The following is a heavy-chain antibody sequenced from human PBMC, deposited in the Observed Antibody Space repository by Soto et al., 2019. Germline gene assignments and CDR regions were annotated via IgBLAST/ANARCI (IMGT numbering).Heavy chain of an antibody. V-gene: IGHV1-46*03. J-gene: IGHJ3*02. CDR1: GYTFTSYY. Sequence: ASVKVSCKASGYTFTSYYMHWVRQAPGQGLEWMGIINPSGGSTSYAQKFQGRVTMTRDTSTSTVYMELSSLRSEDTAVCYCARAVGIVATIRVYDAFDIWGQGTMVTVSS. D-gene: IGHD5-12*01. CDR2: INPSGGST. CDR3: ARAVGIVATIRVYDAFDI.